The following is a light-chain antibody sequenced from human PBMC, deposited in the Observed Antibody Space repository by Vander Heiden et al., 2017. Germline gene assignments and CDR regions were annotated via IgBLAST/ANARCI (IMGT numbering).Light chain of an antibody. CDR2: EVS. Sequence: QSALTQPPSASGSPGQSVTISCTGTSSDVGSYNYVSWYQQHPGKAPKLMIYEVSKRPAGVPDRFSGSKSGNTASLTVSGLQAEDEADYYCSSDVGSNNYVFGTGTKVSVL. CDR1: SSDVGSYNY. J-gene: IGLJ1*01. V-gene: IGLV2-8*01. CDR3: SSDVGSNNYV.